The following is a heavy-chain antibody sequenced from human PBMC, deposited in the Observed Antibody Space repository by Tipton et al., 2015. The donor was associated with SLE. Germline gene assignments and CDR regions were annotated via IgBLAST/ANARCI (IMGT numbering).Heavy chain of an antibody. D-gene: IGHD5-12*01. J-gene: IGHJ4*02. CDR1: GGSISSGDYF. CDR2: IFYTGST. CDR3: ARRTSGYAPDY. V-gene: IGHV4-31*03. Sequence: TLSLTCTVSGGSISSGDYFWSWIRQHPGKGLEWIGYIFYTGSTYYNPSLKSRLTISVDTSKNEFSLALSSVTAADTAFYYCARRTSGYAPDYWGQGTLVTVPS.